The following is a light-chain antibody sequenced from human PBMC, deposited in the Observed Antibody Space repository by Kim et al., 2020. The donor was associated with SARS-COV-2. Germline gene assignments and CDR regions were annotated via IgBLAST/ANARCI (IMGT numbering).Light chain of an antibody. CDR3: QSYDGGLTTL. CDR1: GYD. J-gene: IGLJ2*01. Sequence: GYDVHWYQQRPGSAPKLLIYLNNNRPSEVPDRFSGSRSGTSASLAITGLQAEDEADYYCQSYDGGLTTLFGGGTKVTVL. V-gene: IGLV1-40*01. CDR2: LNN.